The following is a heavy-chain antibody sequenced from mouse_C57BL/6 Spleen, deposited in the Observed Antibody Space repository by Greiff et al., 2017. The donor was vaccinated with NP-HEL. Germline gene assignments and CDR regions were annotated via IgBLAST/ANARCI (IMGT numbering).Heavy chain of an antibody. CDR2: IYPGSGNT. Sequence: VQLVESGAELVRPGASVKLSCKASGYTFTDYYINWVKQRPGQGLEWIARIYPGSGNTYYNEKFKGKATLTAEKSSSPAYMQLSSLTSEDSAVYFCAREGSWYFDVWGTGTTVTVSS. CDR1: GYTFTDYY. J-gene: IGHJ1*03. V-gene: IGHV1-76*01. CDR3: AREGSWYFDV.